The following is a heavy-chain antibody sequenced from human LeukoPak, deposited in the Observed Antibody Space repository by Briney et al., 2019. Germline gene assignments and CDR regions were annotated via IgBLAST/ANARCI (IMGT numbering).Heavy chain of an antibody. CDR2: IKQDGSDK. D-gene: IGHD7-27*01. V-gene: IGHV3-7*04. CDR3: GRFTRSGDSVY. Sequence: GGSLRLSCAASGFTFSSYWMSWVRQAQGKGLEWVANIKQDGSDKQYVDSVKGRFAISRDNAENSLYLQMNSLKAEDTAMYYCGRFTRSGDSVYWGQGTLVTVSS. CDR1: GFTFSSYW. J-gene: IGHJ4*02.